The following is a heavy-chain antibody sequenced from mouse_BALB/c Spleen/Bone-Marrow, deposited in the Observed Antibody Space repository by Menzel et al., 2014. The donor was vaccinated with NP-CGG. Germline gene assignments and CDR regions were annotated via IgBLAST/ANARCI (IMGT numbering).Heavy chain of an antibody. CDR3: AHRARGSNKFYSMDY. V-gene: IGHV8-8-1*01. J-gene: IGHJ4*01. Sequence: QVQLKESGPGILQPSQTLSLTCSFSGFSLSTYNTAVNWIRQPSGKGLEWLAQIGSDDSKLYNPFLKSRITISKDTSNSQVFLKIASVDTEDSATYYCAHRARGSNKFYSMDYWGQGTSVTVSS. CDR2: IGSDDSK. CDR1: GFSLSTYNTA. D-gene: IGHD1-1*01.